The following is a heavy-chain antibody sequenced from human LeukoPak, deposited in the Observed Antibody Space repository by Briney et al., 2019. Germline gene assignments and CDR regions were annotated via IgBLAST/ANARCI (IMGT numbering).Heavy chain of an antibody. Sequence: GGSLRLSCAASGFIVSDNYVTWVRQAPGKGLEWVSVIYPVGTYYAESVKGRFSISRDNSKNTLYLQMNSLRPEDTAVYYCARGGTGHYYASGTYYQSYYFDYWGQGSLVTVSS. CDR1: GFIVSDNY. D-gene: IGHD3-10*01. J-gene: IGHJ4*02. CDR2: IYPVGT. V-gene: IGHV3-66*03. CDR3: ARGGTGHYYASGTYYQSYYFDY.